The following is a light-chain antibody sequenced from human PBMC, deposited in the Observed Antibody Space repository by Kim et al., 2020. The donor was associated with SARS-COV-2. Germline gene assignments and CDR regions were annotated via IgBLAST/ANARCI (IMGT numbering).Light chain of an antibody. Sequence: IGLTQSPATLSLSPGERVTISCRASQSVAKYVAWYQQKPGQVPRLLIHDASNRAPGIPARFSGSGFGTDFTLTISSLEPEDSAVYYCHQSVTFGGGTKVDIK. CDR1: QSVAKY. CDR3: HQSVT. J-gene: IGKJ4*01. CDR2: DAS. V-gene: IGKV3-11*01.